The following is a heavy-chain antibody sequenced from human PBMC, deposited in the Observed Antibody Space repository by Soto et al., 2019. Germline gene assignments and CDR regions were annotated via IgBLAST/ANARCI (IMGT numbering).Heavy chain of an antibody. J-gene: IGHJ4*02. CDR3: ARTTFDDFLFPFDY. D-gene: IGHD1-1*01. CDR2: IIPIFGTA. V-gene: IGHV1-69*12. Sequence: QVQLVQSGAEVKKPGSSVKVSCKAPGGTFSSYAISWVRQAPGQGLEWMGGIIPIFGTANYAQKFQGRVTXXAXEXTSTAYMELSSLRSEDTAVYYCARTTFDDFLFPFDYWGQGTLVTVSS. CDR1: GGTFSSYA.